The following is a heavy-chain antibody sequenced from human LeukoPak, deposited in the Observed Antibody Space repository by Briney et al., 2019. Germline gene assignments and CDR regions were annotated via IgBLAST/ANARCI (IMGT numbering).Heavy chain of an antibody. J-gene: IGHJ4*02. CDR3: ARDPQGGGGRYFDY. V-gene: IGHV3-21*01. CDR2: ISSSSSYI. Sequence: GGSLRLSCAASGFTFSSYTMSWVRQAPGKGLEWVSSISSSSSYIYYADSVKGRFTISRDNSKNTLYLQMNSLRAEDTAVYYCARDPQGGGGRYFDYWGQGTLVTVSS. D-gene: IGHD2-15*01. CDR1: GFTFSSYT.